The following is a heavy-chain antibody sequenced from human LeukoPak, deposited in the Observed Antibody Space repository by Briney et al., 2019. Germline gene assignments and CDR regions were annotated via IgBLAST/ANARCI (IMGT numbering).Heavy chain of an antibody. CDR1: GFTVSSNE. CDR2: ISGGST. V-gene: IGHV3-38-3*01. CDR3: KKVLGMVRGVSRGMDV. J-gene: IGHJ6*02. Sequence: GGSLRHSCAASGFTVSSNEMSWVRQAPGKGLEWVSSISGGSTYYADSRKGRFTISRDNSKNTLHLQMNSLRAEDTGVYYCKKVLGMVRGVSRGMDVWGQGTTVTVSS. D-gene: IGHD3-10*01.